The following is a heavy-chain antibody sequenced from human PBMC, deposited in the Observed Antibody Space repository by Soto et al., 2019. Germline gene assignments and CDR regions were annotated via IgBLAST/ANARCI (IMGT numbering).Heavy chain of an antibody. CDR2: IYTSGST. D-gene: IGHD3-22*01. CDR1: GGSISSYY. J-gene: IGHJ5*02. Sequence: QVQLQESGPGLVKPSETLSLTCTVSGGSISSYYWSWIRQPAGKGLEWIGRIYTSGSTNYNPSLKSRVSMSVDTSQNQFSLKLSSVTAADTAVYYCARGNGYYDSQPFGFDPLGQGTLVTVSS. CDR3: ARGNGYYDSQPFGFDP. V-gene: IGHV4-4*07.